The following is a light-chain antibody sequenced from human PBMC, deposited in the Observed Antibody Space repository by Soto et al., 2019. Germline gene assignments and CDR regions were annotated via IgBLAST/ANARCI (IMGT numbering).Light chain of an antibody. CDR2: ANS. V-gene: IGLV1-40*01. CDR3: QSYDSSLSGYV. J-gene: IGLJ1*01. CDR1: SSNIGTGYD. Sequence: QSALTQPPSVSGAPGQRVSISCTGSSSNIGTGYDVHWYQQLPGTAPKLLIYANSNRPSGVPDRFSASKSGTSASLVITGLQPEDEADYYCQSYDSSLSGYVFGTGTKLTVL.